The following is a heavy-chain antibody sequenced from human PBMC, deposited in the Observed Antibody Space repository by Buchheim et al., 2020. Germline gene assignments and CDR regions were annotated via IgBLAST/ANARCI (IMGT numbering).Heavy chain of an antibody. J-gene: IGHJ4*02. CDR2: IYYSGST. CDR3: ARENYYDSSSSIDY. CDR1: GGSISSYY. D-gene: IGHD3-22*01. V-gene: IGHV4-59*01. Sequence: QVQLQESGPGLVKPSETLSLTCTVSGGSISSYYWSWIRQPPGKGLEWIGYIYYSGSTNYNPSLKSRVTISVDTSKNQFSLKLSSVTAADTAVYYCARENYYDSSSSIDYWGQGTL.